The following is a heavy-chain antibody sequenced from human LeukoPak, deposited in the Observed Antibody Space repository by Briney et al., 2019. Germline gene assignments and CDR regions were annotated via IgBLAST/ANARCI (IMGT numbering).Heavy chain of an antibody. D-gene: IGHD2-15*01. CDR1: GFTFSSYA. V-gene: IGHV3-23*01. J-gene: IGHJ5*02. Sequence: GGSLRLSCAASGFTFSSYAMSWVRQAPGKGLEWVSAISGSGGSTYYADSVKGRFTISRDNSKNTLYLQMNSLRAEDTAVYYCARDWGYCSGGSCWEGFDHWAQGTLITVSS. CDR3: ARDWGYCSGGSCWEGFDH. CDR2: ISGSGGST.